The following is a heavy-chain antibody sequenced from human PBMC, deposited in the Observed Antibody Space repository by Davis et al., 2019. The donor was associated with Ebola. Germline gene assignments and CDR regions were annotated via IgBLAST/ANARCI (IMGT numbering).Heavy chain of an antibody. CDR3: VKDRRGSYAFDI. J-gene: IGHJ3*02. Sequence: PGGSLRLSCAASGFTFSSYSMNWVRQAPGKGLEWVSSISSISSYIYYADSVKGRFTISRDDSRSTVYLQMSSLTVEDTALYYCVKDRRGSYAFDIWGQGTMVTVSS. CDR1: GFTFSSYS. V-gene: IGHV3-21*06. CDR2: ISSISSYI. D-gene: IGHD1-26*01.